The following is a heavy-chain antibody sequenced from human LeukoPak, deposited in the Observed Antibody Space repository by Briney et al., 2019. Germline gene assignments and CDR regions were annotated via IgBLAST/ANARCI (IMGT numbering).Heavy chain of an antibody. CDR2: INPSGGST. CDR3: ASYSSSWYPGVT. CDR1: GYTFTSYY. D-gene: IGHD6-13*01. J-gene: IGHJ4*02. V-gene: IGHV1-46*01. Sequence: ASVKVSCKASGYTFTSYYMHWVRQAPGQGLEWMGIINPSGGSTSYAQKFQGRVTMTRDTSTSTAYMELRSLRSDDTAVYYCASYSSSWYPGVTWGQGTLVTVSS.